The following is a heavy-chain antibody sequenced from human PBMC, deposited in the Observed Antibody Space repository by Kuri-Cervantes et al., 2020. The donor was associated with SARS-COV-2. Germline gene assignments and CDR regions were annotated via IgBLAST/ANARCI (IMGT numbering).Heavy chain of an antibody. V-gene: IGHV1-69*02. D-gene: IGHD3-10*01. CDR2: IIPILGIA. Sequence: VTVSCKASGGTFTSYTISCVRQAPGQGLEWMGRIIPILGIANYAQKFQGRVLITADKSTSTAYMELISLRSEDTAVYYCAGDQDYYGAGLPYWGQGTLVTVSS. CDR3: AGDQDYYGAGLPY. CDR1: GGTFTSYT. J-gene: IGHJ4*02.